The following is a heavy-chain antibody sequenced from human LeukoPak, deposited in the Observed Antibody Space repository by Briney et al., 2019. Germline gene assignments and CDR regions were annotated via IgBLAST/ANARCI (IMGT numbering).Heavy chain of an antibody. CDR3: ARLGSGWSFDY. CDR1: GFTFSSYG. V-gene: IGHV3-33*01. CDR2: IWYDGSEK. Sequence: GRSLRLSCAASGFTFSSYGIDWVRQAPGKGLEWVAVIWYDGSEKYYADSVKGRFTISRDQSKSTAYLQMNSLRAEDTAVYYCARLGSGWSFDYWGQGALVTVSS. J-gene: IGHJ4*02. D-gene: IGHD6-19*01.